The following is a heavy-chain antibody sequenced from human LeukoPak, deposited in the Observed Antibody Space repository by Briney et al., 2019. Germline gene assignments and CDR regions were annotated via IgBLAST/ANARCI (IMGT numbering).Heavy chain of an antibody. J-gene: IGHJ4*02. D-gene: IGHD4/OR15-4a*01. V-gene: IGHV3-21*04. Sequence: KAGGSLRLSCAASGFTFSSYGMSWVRQAPGKGLEWVSAISGSSSYIYYADSVKGRFTISRDNAKNSLYLQMNSLRAEDTAVYYCARRAGAYSHPYDYWGQGTLVTVSS. CDR1: GFTFSSYG. CDR3: ARRAGAYSHPYDY. CDR2: ISGSSSYI.